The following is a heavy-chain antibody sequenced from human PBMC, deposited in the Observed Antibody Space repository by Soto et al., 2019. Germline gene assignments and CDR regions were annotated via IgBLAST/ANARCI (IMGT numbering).Heavy chain of an antibody. CDR2: SIHSGTA. CDR3: ARLGPGATTVTTGAAFDV. Sequence: QVQLQESGPGLVKPSGTLSLTCAVSGGSIITSNWWTWVRQPPGKGLEWIGESIHSGTANYNPSRKRRVTISVDHSKTQSSLTRFSVTAADTAISYCARLGPGATTVTTGAAFDVWGQGTMVTVSS. V-gene: IGHV4-4*02. D-gene: IGHD4-17*01. CDR1: GGSIITSNW. J-gene: IGHJ3*01.